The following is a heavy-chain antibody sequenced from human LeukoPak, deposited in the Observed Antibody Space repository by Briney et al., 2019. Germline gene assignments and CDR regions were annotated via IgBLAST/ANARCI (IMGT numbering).Heavy chain of an antibody. CDR1: GYTSSRPD. CDR3: ARYTIAHGFDM. CDR2: MSYIDNI. Sequence: EASVKVSCKASGYTSSRPDINWVRQAPGKGLEWLGYMSYIDNIGYAQKFQGRLTFSRDTSITTAYMELSSLRSEDTAVCYCARYTIAHGFDMWGQGTMVTVST. J-gene: IGHJ3*02. D-gene: IGHD2-21*01. V-gene: IGHV1-8*02.